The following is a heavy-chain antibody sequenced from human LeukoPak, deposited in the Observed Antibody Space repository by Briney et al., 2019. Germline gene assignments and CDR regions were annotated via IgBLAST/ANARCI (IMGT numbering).Heavy chain of an antibody. J-gene: IGHJ4*02. V-gene: IGHV4-59*12. D-gene: IGHD5-18*01. Sequence: SETLSLTCTVSGGSISSYYWSWIRQPPGKGLEWIGYIYYSGSTNYNPSLKSRVTISVDTSKNQFSLKLSSVTAADTAVYYCARGPILPRYSYGPYYFDYWGQGTLVTVSS. CDR1: GGSISSYY. CDR2: IYYSGST. CDR3: ARGPILPRYSYGPYYFDY.